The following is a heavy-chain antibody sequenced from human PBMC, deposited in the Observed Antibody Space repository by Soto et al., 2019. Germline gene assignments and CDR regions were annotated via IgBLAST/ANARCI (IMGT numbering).Heavy chain of an antibody. J-gene: IGHJ6*02. D-gene: IGHD3-10*01. Sequence: SETLSLTCTVSGGSISSGGYYWIWIRHHPGKGLEWIGYIYYSGSTYYNPSLKSRVTISVDTSKNQFSLKLSSVTAADTAVYYCARGSSSGSSPSGMDVWGQGTTVTVSS. CDR3: ARGSSSGSSPSGMDV. CDR1: GGSISSGGYY. V-gene: IGHV4-31*03. CDR2: IYYSGST.